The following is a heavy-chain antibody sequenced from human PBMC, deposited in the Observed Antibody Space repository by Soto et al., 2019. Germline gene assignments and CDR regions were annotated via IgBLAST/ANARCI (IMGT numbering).Heavy chain of an antibody. Sequence: QITLKESGPTLVKPTQTLTLTCSFSGFSLSTRGVGVGWIRQPPGKALEWLALIYWDDDRRYSPSLKSRPTTTKATSKTQVVLTMTNMDPVDTATYSCARSLWFGELLWGQGTLVTVSS. J-gene: IGHJ4*02. CDR1: GFSLSTRGVG. V-gene: IGHV2-5*02. CDR2: IYWDDDR. CDR3: ARSLWFGELL. D-gene: IGHD3-10*01.